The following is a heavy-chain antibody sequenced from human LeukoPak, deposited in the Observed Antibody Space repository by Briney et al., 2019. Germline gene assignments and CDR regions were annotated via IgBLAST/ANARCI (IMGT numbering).Heavy chain of an antibody. D-gene: IGHD3-22*01. CDR3: ARVPYNYYDSSGPTDYMDV. Sequence: PGGSLRLSCAASGFTFSSYGMHWVRQAPGKGLEWVAVIWYDGSNKYYADSVKGRFTISRDNSKNTLYLQMNSLRAEDTAVYYCARVPYNYYDSSGPTDYMDVWAKGPRSPSP. CDR2: IWYDGSNK. CDR1: GFTFSSYG. V-gene: IGHV3-33*01. J-gene: IGHJ6*03.